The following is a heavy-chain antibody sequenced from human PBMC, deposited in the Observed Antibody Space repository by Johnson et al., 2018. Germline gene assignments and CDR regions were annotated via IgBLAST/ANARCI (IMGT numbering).Heavy chain of an antibody. V-gene: IGHV3-74*01. J-gene: IGHJ4*02. CDR1: GFTFSTYR. D-gene: IGHD6-19*01. CDR3: ARDYQGLGY. Sequence: VQLQESGGGLVQXGGSXRLXCAASGFTFSTYRMHWVRQAPGKGLVWVSSIEGDGSITRYADAVKGRFTISRDNAKNTQYLQMNSLRVEDTAVYYCARDYQGLGYWGQGTLVTVSS. CDR2: IEGDGSIT.